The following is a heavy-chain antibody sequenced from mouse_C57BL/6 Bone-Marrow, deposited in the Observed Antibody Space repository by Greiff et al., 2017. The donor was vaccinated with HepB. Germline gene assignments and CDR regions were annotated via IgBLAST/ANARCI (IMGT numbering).Heavy chain of an antibody. CDR3: ARERDDYVDY. J-gene: IGHJ2*01. D-gene: IGHD2-4*01. CDR2: IYPRSGNT. CDR1: GYTFTSYG. V-gene: IGHV1-81*01. Sequence: VQLVESGAELARPGASVKLSCKASGYTFTSYGISWVKQRTGQGLEWIGEIYPRSGNTYYNEKFKGKATLTADKSSSTAYMELRSLTSEDSAVYFCARERDDYVDYWGQGTTLTVSS.